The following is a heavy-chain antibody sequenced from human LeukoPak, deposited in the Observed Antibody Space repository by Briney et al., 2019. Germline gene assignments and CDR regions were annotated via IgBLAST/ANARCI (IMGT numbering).Heavy chain of an antibody. J-gene: IGHJ4*02. CDR2: ISYDGSNK. V-gene: IGHV3-30*18. Sequence: GGSLRLSCAASGFTFSSYGMHWVRQAPGKGLEWVAVISYDGSNKYYAGSVKGRFTISRDNSKNTLYLQMNSLRAEDTAVYYCAKAHYYYDSSGPDYWGQGTLVTVSS. CDR3: AKAHYYYDSSGPDY. CDR1: GFTFSSYG. D-gene: IGHD3-22*01.